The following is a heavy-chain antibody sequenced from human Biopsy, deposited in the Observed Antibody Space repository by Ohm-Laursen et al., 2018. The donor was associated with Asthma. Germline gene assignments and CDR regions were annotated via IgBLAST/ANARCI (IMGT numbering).Heavy chain of an antibody. CDR1: GGSFSGYY. J-gene: IGHJ6*02. CDR3: ARGPNYHGSGRAPIGMDV. V-gene: IGHV4-34*01. CDR2: INHRGST. D-gene: IGHD3-10*01. Sequence: TLSPTCAVYGGSFSGYYWSWIRQPPGKGLEWIGEINHRGSTNYNPSLKSRVTISVDTSKNQFSLRLNSVTAADTAVYYCARGPNYHGSGRAPIGMDVWGQGTTVTVSS.